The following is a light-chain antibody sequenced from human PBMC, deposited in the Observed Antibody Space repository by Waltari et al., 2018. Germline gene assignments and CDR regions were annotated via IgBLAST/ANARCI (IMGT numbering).Light chain of an antibody. CDR1: QSLVHSDGNTH. CDR3: MQGTHWPYT. V-gene: IGKV2-30*02. CDR2: RVS. Sequence: DVVMTQSPLSLPVTLGQAASISCKSSQSLVHSDGNTHLNWFLQRPGQSPRRLSYRVSKRDSGVPDRFSGSGSGTDFTLKISRVEAEDVGVYYCMQGTHWPYTFGQGTKLDIK. J-gene: IGKJ2*01.